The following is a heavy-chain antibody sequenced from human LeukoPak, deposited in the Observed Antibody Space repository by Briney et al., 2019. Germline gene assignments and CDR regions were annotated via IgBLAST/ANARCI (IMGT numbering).Heavy chain of an antibody. J-gene: IGHJ6*03. CDR2: IKQDGSEK. V-gene: IGHV3-7*01. CDR1: GFIFSSYW. Sequence: GGSLRLSCAASGFIFSSYWMSWVRQAPGKGLEWVANIKQDGSEKYYVDSVKGRFTISRDNAKNSLYLQMNSLRAEDTAVYYCARGRYSGSYYYYYMDVWGKGTTVTVSS. CDR3: ARGRYSGSYYYYYMDV. D-gene: IGHD1-26*01.